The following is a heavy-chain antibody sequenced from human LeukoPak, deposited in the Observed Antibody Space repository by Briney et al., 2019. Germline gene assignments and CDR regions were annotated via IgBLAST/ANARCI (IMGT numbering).Heavy chain of an antibody. J-gene: IGHJ5*02. CDR2: VNHSGST. Sequence: SETLSLTCTVSGDSISRYYWSWIRQPPPKGLEWIGDVNHSGSTNYNPSLKSRVTMSVDTSKNQFSLKLSSVTAADTAVYHCARVLSIVVVPGATFWFDPWGQGTLVTVSS. CDR1: GDSISRYY. D-gene: IGHD2-2*01. CDR3: ARVLSIVVVPGATFWFDP. V-gene: IGHV4-34*01.